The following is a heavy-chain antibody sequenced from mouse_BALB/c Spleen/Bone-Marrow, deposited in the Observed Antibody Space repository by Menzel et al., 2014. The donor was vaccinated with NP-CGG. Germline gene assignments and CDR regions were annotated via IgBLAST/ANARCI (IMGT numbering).Heavy chain of an antibody. J-gene: IGHJ1*01. Sequence: DLVKPGASVMLSCKASGYTFTSYWINWIKQRPGQGLEWIGRIAPGSGSTYYNEMFKGKATLTVDTSSSTAYIQLSSLSSEDSAVYFCARRYFDVWGAGTTVTVSS. V-gene: IGHV1S41*01. CDR1: GYTFTSYW. CDR3: ARRYFDV. CDR2: IAPGSGST.